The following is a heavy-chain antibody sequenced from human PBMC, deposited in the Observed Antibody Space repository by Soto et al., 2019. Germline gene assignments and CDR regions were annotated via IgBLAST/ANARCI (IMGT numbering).Heavy chain of an antibody. V-gene: IGHV5-51*01. J-gene: IGHJ2*01. CDR3: ARPPVIKEQWLNTHTYWYFDL. CDR2: IYPGDSDT. D-gene: IGHD6-19*01. Sequence: EVQLVHSGAEVKKPGESLKISCKGSGYSFTSYWIGWVRQMPGKCLEWMWIIYPGDSDTRYSPSCQGQVTISAYKSISTAYLQWSSLKASDTDMYYLARPPVIKEQWLNTHTYWYFDLWGRGTLVTVSS. CDR1: GYSFTSYW.